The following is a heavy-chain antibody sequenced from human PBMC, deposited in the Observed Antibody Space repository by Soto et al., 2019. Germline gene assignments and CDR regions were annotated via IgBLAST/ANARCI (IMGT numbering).Heavy chain of an antibody. D-gene: IGHD4-17*01. V-gene: IGHV4-59*08. CDR1: GGSISSYY. Sequence: QVQLQESGPGLVKPSETLSLTCTVSGGSISSYYWSWIRQPPGKGLEWIGYIYYSGSTNYNPSLKSRVTISVDTSKNQFSLKLSSVTAADTAVYYCERHGYGDSRYWYFDLWGRGTLVTVSS. J-gene: IGHJ2*01. CDR2: IYYSGST. CDR3: ERHGYGDSRYWYFDL.